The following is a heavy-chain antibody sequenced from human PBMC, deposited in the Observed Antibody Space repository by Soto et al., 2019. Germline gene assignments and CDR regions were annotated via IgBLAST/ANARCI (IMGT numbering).Heavy chain of an antibody. CDR1: GGSISSSSYY. V-gene: IGHV4-61*01. D-gene: IGHD1-26*01. CDR2: IYYSGST. J-gene: IGHJ4*02. CDR3: ARDQGSYYYFDY. Sequence: SETLSLTCTVSGGSISSSSYYWGWIRQPPGKGLEWIGYIYYSGSTNYNPSLKSRVTISVDTSKNQFSLKLSSVTAADTAVYYCARDQGSYYYFDYWGQGTLVTVSS.